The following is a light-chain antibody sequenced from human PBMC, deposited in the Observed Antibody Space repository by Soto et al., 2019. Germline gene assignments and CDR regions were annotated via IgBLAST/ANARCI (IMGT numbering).Light chain of an antibody. CDR1: SSNIGSNT. Sequence: QSVLTQPPSASGTPGQRVTISCSGSSSNIGSNTVSWYQQLPGTAPKLLIYSNDQRPSGVPDRFSGSKSGTSASLAISGLQSEDEADYYCAAWDDSLNGAVFGGGTQPTVL. CDR3: AAWDDSLNGAV. V-gene: IGLV1-44*01. CDR2: SND. J-gene: IGLJ7*01.